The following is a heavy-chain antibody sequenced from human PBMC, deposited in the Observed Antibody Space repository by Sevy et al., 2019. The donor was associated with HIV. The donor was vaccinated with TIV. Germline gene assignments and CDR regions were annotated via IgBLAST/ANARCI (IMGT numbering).Heavy chain of an antibody. V-gene: IGHV3-7*01. Sequence: GGCLRLYCAASEFTFSSYWMSWVRQAPGKGLEWVANIKQDGSEKYYVDSVKGRFTISRDNAKNSLYLQMNSLRAEDTAVYYCARSGGSYDYGMDVWGQGTTVTVSS. CDR3: ARSGGSYDYGMDV. CDR1: EFTFSSYW. CDR2: IKQDGSEK. J-gene: IGHJ6*02. D-gene: IGHD1-26*01.